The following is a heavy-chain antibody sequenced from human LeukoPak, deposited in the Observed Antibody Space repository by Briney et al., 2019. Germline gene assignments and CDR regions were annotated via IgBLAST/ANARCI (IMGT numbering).Heavy chain of an antibody. CDR1: GYTFTGYH. CDR2: INTDTGGT. CDR3: ARDRPGYTSWFDP. D-gene: IGHD6-19*01. J-gene: IGHJ5*02. Sequence: ASVKVSCKASGYTFTGYHMHWVRQAPGQGLDWMGWINTDTGGTNCAQKFQGRVTMTRDTSITTAYMELSSLRSDDTAVYYCARDRPGYTSWFDPWGQGTLVTVSS. V-gene: IGHV1-2*02.